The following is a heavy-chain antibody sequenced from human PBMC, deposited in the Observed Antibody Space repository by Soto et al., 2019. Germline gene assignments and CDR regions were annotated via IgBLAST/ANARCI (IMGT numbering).Heavy chain of an antibody. CDR1: GFTFSSYA. Sequence: LRLSCAASGFTFSSYAMSWVRQAPGKGLEWVSAISGSGGSTYYADSVKGRFTISRDNSKNTLYLQMNSLRAEDTAVYYCAKVVYSSGPPVRYFDYWGQGTLVTVSS. D-gene: IGHD6-19*01. CDR2: ISGSGGST. V-gene: IGHV3-23*01. CDR3: AKVVYSSGPPVRYFDY. J-gene: IGHJ4*02.